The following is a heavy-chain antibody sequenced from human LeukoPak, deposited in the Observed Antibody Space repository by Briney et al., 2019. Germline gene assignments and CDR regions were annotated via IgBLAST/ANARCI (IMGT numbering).Heavy chain of an antibody. Sequence: SVKVSCKASGGTFISYAITWVRQAPGQGLEWMGRIIPIFGTANYAQKFQGRVTITTDESTSTASMELSTLRSDDTAVYYCARERPPGDSSNWFLEGYFDIWGQGTLVTVSS. CDR3: ARERPPGDSSNWFLEGYFDI. D-gene: IGHD6-13*01. J-gene: IGHJ4*02. V-gene: IGHV1-69*05. CDR1: GGTFISYA. CDR2: IIPIFGTA.